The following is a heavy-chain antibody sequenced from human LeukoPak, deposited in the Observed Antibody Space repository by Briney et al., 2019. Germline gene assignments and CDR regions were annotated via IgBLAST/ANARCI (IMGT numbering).Heavy chain of an antibody. Sequence: SETLSLTCTVSGGSIRSSYYYWGWIRQPPGKGLEWIGSIYYSGSTYYNPSLKSRVTISVDTSKNQFSLKLSSVTAADTAVYYCASVVDTAMVLPLWWGQGTLVTVSS. CDR1: GGSIRSSYYY. J-gene: IGHJ4*02. D-gene: IGHD5-18*01. CDR3: ASVVDTAMVLPLW. CDR2: IYYSGST. V-gene: IGHV4-39*01.